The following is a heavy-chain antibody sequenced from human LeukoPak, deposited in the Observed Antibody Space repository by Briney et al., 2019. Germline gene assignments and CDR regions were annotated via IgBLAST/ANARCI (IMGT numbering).Heavy chain of an antibody. CDR1: GGSISSYY. Sequence: EASETLSLTCTVSGGSISSYYWSWIRQPPGKGLEWIGYIYYSGSTNYNPSLKSRVTISVDTSKNQFSLKLSSVTAADTAVYYCARLPFNTAMVSYYFDYWSQGTLVTVSS. V-gene: IGHV4-59*13. CDR2: IYYSGST. CDR3: ARLPFNTAMVSYYFDY. D-gene: IGHD5-18*01. J-gene: IGHJ4*02.